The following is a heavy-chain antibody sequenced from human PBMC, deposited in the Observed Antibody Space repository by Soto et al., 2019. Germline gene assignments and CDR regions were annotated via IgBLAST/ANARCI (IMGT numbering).Heavy chain of an antibody. V-gene: IGHV4-34*01. CDR3: GRGSVGAVPAAMPTYYYYYYMDV. J-gene: IGHJ6*03. CDR1: GGSFSGYY. Sequence: SETLSLTCAVYGGSFSGYYWGWIRQPPGKGLEWIGEINHSGSTNYNPSLKSRVTISVDTSKNQFFLKLSSVTAADTAVYYCGRGSVGAVPAAMPTYYYYYYMDVWGKGTTVTVSS. D-gene: IGHD2-2*01. CDR2: INHSGST.